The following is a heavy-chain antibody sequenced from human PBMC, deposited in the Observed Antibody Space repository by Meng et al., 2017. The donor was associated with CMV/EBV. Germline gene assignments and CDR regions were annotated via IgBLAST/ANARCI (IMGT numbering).Heavy chain of an antibody. CDR2: ISSSSTI. Sequence: GESLKISCAASGFTFSSYSMNWVRQAPGKGLEWVSYISSSSTIYYADSVKGRFTISRDNAKNSLYLQMNSLRAEDTAVYYCARGGYYDSSGYPKSLGWFDPWGQGTLVTVYS. CDR3: ARGGYYDSSGYPKSLGWFDP. J-gene: IGHJ5*02. CDR1: GFTFSSYS. V-gene: IGHV3-48*04. D-gene: IGHD3-22*01.